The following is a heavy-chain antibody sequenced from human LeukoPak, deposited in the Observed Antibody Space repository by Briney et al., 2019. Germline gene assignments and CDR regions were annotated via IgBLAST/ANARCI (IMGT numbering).Heavy chain of an antibody. D-gene: IGHD2-15*01. V-gene: IGHV3-13*01. CDR2: ISTTGDT. J-gene: IGHJ6*03. CDR1: GFTFTTYD. Sequence: GGSLRLSCAASGFTFTTYDMHWVRQATGKGLQWVSAISTTGDTYYPGSVKGRFTISRENAKNSLYLQMNSLRAGDTAVYYCARDRGGGHMDVWGKGTTVTVSS. CDR3: ARDRGGGHMDV.